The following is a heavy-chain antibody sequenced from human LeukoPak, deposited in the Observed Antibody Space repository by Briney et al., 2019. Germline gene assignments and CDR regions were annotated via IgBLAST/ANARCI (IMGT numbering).Heavy chain of an antibody. J-gene: IGHJ6*02. CDR2: INHSGST. Sequence: SETLSLTCAVYGGSFSGYYWSWIRQPPGKGLEWIGEINHSGSTNYNPSLKSRVTISVDTSKNQFSLKLSSVTAADTAVYYCARTNTITIFGVVIIYGMDVWGQGTTVTVSS. CDR3: ARTNTITIFGVVIIYGMDV. CDR1: GGSFSGYY. D-gene: IGHD3-3*01. V-gene: IGHV4-34*09.